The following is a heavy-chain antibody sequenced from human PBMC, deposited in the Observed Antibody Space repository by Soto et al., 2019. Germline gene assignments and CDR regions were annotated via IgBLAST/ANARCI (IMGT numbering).Heavy chain of an antibody. V-gene: IGHV1-18*04. CDR3: ARKGYCSSTTCYSRVYYYYGMDV. J-gene: IGHJ6*02. CDR2: ISTYNGNT. CDR1: GYTFTSYG. D-gene: IGHD2-2*01. Sequence: ASVKVSCKASGYTFTSYGISWVRQAPGQGLEWMGWISTYNGNTNYAQKLQGRVTMTTDTSTSTAYMELRSLRSDDTAVYYCARKGYCSSTTCYSRVYYYYGMDVRGQGTTVTVS.